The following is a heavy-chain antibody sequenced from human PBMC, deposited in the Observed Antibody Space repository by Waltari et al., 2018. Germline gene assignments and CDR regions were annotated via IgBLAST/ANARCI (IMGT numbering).Heavy chain of an antibody. Sequence: EVQLVESGGGLVQPGGSLRLSCAASGFTCSTYEMNWVRQAPGKGLEWVSYISSSGSTIYYADSVKGRFTISRDNAKNSLYLQMNSLRAEDTAVYYCARGLRGYSYGYDYWGQGTLVTVSS. CDR2: ISSSGSTI. CDR1: GFTCSTYE. D-gene: IGHD5-18*01. V-gene: IGHV3-48*03. J-gene: IGHJ4*02. CDR3: ARGLRGYSYGYDY.